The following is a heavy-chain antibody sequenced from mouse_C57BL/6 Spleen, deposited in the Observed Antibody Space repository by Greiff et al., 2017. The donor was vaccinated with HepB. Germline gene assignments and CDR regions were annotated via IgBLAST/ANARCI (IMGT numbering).Heavy chain of an antibody. CDR1: GYTFTSYW. Sequence: VQLQQPGAELVKPGASVKMSCKASGYTFTSYWITWVKQRPGQGLEWIGDIYPGSGSTNYNEKFKSKATLTVDTSSSTAYMQLSSLTSEDSAVYYCARDPYYSNPAWFAYWGQGTLVTVSA. CDR2: IYPGSGST. CDR3: ARDPYYSNPAWFAY. V-gene: IGHV1-55*01. D-gene: IGHD2-5*01. J-gene: IGHJ3*01.